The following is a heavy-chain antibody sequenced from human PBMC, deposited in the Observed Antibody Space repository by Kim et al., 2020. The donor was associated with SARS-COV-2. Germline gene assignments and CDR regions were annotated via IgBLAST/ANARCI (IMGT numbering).Heavy chain of an antibody. D-gene: IGHD3-3*01. V-gene: IGHV7-4-1*02. Sequence: ASVKVSCKASGYTFTSYAMNWVRQAPGQGLEWMGWLNTNTGNPTYAHGFTGRFVFSLDTSVSTAYLQISSLKAEDTAVYYCASTFWSGYTSWFDPWGHGTLVTVSS. CDR3: ASTFWSGYTSWFDP. J-gene: IGHJ5*02. CDR2: LNTNTGNP. CDR1: GYTFTSYA.